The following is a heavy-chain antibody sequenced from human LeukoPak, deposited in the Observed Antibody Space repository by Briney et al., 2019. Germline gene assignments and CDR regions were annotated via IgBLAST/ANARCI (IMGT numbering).Heavy chain of an antibody. CDR3: ARGAGYDFWSGYYHYYYYYMDV. V-gene: IGHV4-34*01. CDR2: INHSGST. J-gene: IGHJ6*03. Sequence: SETLSLTCAVYGGSFSGYYWSWIRQPPGKGLEWIGEINHSGSTNYNPSLKSRVTISVDTSKNQFFLKLSSVTAADTAVYYCARGAGYDFWSGYYHYYYYYMDVWGKGTTVTVSS. D-gene: IGHD3-3*01. CDR1: GGSFSGYY.